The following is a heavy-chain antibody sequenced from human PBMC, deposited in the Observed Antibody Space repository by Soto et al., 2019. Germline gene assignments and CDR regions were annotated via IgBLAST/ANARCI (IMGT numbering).Heavy chain of an antibody. J-gene: IGHJ6*02. Sequence: QVQLVQSGAEVKKPGASVTVSCKTSGYTFSNYGINWVRQAPGQGLEWMGWISGDNGNTNYAQTVKGRVTMTTDTSTGTVYMELRSLKSDDTAIYYCSRFIMVGGWFDPNYYHGMDVWGQGTTVTGSS. CDR1: GYTFSNYG. D-gene: IGHD6-19*01. CDR3: SRFIMVGGWFDPNYYHGMDV. V-gene: IGHV1-18*01. CDR2: ISGDNGNT.